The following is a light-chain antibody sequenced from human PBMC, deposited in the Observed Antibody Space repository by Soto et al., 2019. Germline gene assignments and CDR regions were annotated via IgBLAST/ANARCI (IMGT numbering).Light chain of an antibody. V-gene: IGKV1-5*01. CDR1: QSVSGW. CDR3: QQYNSYPLG. J-gene: IGKJ4*01. CDR2: DAS. Sequence: DIQMTQSPSTLSASVGDTVTVTCRASQSVSGWLAWYQQKPGEAPKLLIYDASSLESGVPSRFSGSGSGTEFTLTISSLQPDDFATYYCQQYNSYPLGFGGGT.